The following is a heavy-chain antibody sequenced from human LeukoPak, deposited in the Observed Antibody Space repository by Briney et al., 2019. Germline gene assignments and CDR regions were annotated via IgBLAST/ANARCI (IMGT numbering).Heavy chain of an antibody. V-gene: IGHV3-33*01. CDR1: GFTFSSYG. Sequence: GRSLRLSCAASGFTFSSYGMYWVRQAPGKGLEWVAVIWYDGSNKYYADSVKGRFTISRDNSKNTLYLQMNSLRAEDTAVYYCAREGSSWSSDYWGQGTLVTVSS. J-gene: IGHJ4*02. CDR2: IWYDGSNK. D-gene: IGHD6-13*01. CDR3: AREGSSWSSDY.